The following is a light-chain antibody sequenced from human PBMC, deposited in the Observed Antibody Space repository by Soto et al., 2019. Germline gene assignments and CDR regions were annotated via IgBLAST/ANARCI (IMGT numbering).Light chain of an antibody. CDR1: QSVSSY. J-gene: IGKJ4*01. Sequence: EIVLTQSPATLSLSPGERATLSCRASQSVSSYLAWYQQKPGQAPRLLIYDASNRATGIPARCSGSGSGTDFTLTISSLEPEDFAVYYCQQRSNQLTFGGGTKVEIK. CDR3: QQRSNQLT. CDR2: DAS. V-gene: IGKV3-11*01.